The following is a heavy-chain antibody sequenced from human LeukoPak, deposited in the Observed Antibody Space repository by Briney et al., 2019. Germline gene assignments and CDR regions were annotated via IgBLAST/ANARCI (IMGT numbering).Heavy chain of an antibody. Sequence: GGSLRLSCAASGFTFNTYTMNWVRQAPGKGLEWVSYISSSSSTIYYADSVKGRFTISRDNAKNSLYLQMNSLRAEDTAVYYCARGWYSSSWFNYWYFDLWGRGTLVTVSS. D-gene: IGHD6-13*01. V-gene: IGHV3-48*01. CDR2: ISSSSSTI. J-gene: IGHJ2*01. CDR3: ARGWYSSSWFNYWYFDL. CDR1: GFTFNTYT.